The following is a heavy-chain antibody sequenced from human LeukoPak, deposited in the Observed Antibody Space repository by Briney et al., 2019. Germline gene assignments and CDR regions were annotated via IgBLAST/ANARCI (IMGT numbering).Heavy chain of an antibody. Sequence: PSETLSLTCTVSGGSISSYYWSWIRQPPGKGLEWIGYIYYSGSTYYNPSLKSRVTISVDTSKNQFSLKLSSVTAADTAVYYCARHFAPSGSYDYWGQGTLVTVSS. CDR3: ARHFAPSGSYDY. J-gene: IGHJ4*02. D-gene: IGHD1-26*01. CDR2: IYYSGST. CDR1: GGSISSYY. V-gene: IGHV4-59*08.